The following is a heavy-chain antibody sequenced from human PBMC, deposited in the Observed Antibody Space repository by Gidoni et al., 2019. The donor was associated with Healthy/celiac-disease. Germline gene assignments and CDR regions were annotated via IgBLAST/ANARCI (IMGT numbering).Heavy chain of an antibody. Sequence: QVQLQESGPGLVKPSETLSLTCAVSGYSISSGYYWGWIRQPPGKGLEWIGSIYHSGSTYYNPSLKSRVTISVDTSKNQFSLKPSSVTAADTAVYYCARVGSSSFYWFDPWGQGTLVTVSS. CDR1: GYSISSGYY. J-gene: IGHJ5*02. CDR2: IYHSGST. CDR3: ARVGSSSFYWFDP. D-gene: IGHD6-13*01. V-gene: IGHV4-38-2*01.